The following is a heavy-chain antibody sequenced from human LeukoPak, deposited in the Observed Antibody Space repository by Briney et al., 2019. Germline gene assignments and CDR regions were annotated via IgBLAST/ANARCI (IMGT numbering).Heavy chain of an antibody. V-gene: IGHV3-30*04. J-gene: IGHJ4*02. CDR3: ALDLELSAVYYFDS. CDR2: ISSGSEK. Sequence: GRSLRLSCEASGFTFSIFPMHWVRQAPGKGLEWVALISSGSEKYYADSVMGRFTISRDNCKNMLYLQMNSLRADDTAVYYCALDLELSAVYYFDSWGQGTLVIVSS. D-gene: IGHD3-3*01. CDR1: GFTFSIFP.